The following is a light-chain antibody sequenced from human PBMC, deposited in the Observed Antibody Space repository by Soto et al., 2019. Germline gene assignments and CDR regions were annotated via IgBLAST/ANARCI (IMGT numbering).Light chain of an antibody. CDR2: RDN. J-gene: IGLJ3*02. V-gene: IGLV3-9*01. CDR3: QVWDSSTYVV. Sequence: SYELTQPLSVSVALGQTARITCRGNYIASRNVHWYQQKPGQAPVLVIYRDNNRPSGLPERFSGSNSGNTATLTISRAQAGDEADYYCQVWDSSTYVVFGGGTKVTVL. CDR1: YIASRN.